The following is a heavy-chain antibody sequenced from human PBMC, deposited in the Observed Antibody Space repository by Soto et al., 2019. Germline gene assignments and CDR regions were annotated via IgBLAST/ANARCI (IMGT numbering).Heavy chain of an antibody. CDR2: MYSDGST. J-gene: IGHJ4*02. CDR1: GFTVSSND. V-gene: IGHV3-53*01. Sequence: GGSLRLSCAASGFTVSSNDMSWVRQAPGKGLEWVSVMYSDGSTYYADSVKGRFTISRDNSKNTLYPQMNSVRAKYTAVYYCARAYDSSGYYQKYYFDYWGKGTLVTVSS. CDR3: ARAYDSSGYYQKYYFDY. D-gene: IGHD3-22*01.